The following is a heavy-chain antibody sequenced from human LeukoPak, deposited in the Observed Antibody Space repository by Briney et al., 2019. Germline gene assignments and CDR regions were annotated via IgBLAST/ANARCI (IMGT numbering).Heavy chain of an antibody. D-gene: IGHD3-3*01. CDR1: GFTFSSYS. Sequence: GGSLRLSCAASGFTFSSYSMNWVRQAPGKGLEWVSSISSSSSYIYYADSVKGRFTISRDNAKNSLYLQMNSLRAEDTAVYYCARSLRFLEWSQGAEDYWGQGTLVTVSS. V-gene: IGHV3-21*01. J-gene: IGHJ4*02. CDR3: ARSLRFLEWSQGAEDY. CDR2: ISSSSSYI.